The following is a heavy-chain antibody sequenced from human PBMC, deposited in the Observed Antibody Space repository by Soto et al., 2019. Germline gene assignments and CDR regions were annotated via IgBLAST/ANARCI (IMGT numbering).Heavy chain of an antibody. V-gene: IGHV4-39*01. D-gene: IGHD6-13*01. CDR3: ARHTGSSWPSWFDP. J-gene: IGHJ5*02. CDR1: GGSISSSSYY. Sequence: SETLSLTCTVSGGSISSSSYYWGWIRQPPGKGLEWIGSIYYSGSTYYNPSLKSRVTISVDTSKNQFSLKLSSVTAADTAVYYCARHTGSSWPSWFDPWGQGTLVTVSS. CDR2: IYYSGST.